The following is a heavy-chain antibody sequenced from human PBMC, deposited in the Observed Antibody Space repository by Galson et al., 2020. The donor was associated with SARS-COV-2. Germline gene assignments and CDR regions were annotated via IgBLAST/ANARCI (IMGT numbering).Heavy chain of an antibody. Sequence: TLSLTCAVSGTSISSGSYSWHWIRQPPGKGLEWIGYISHSGGTYYKPSLKSRVTISGDRSKNQFSLRLSSVTAADTAVYYCARLHYGEYAPEAFDIWGPGTRVTVAS. D-gene: IGHD4-17*01. V-gene: IGHV4-30-2*01. CDR2: ISHSGGT. CDR1: GTSISSGSYS. J-gene: IGHJ3*02. CDR3: ARLHYGEYAPEAFDI.